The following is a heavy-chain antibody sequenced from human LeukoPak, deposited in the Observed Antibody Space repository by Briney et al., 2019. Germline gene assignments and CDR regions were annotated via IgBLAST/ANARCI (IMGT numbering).Heavy chain of an antibody. CDR1: GFTFSNSW. CDR3: ANGGTYSSGP. CDR2: IKPDGSAQ. J-gene: IGHJ5*02. V-gene: IGHV3-7*01. D-gene: IGHD3-22*01. Sequence: GGSLRLSCAASGFTFSNSWMSGVRQAPGKGLEWVATIKPDGSAQYYVDSVKGRFTISRDNAKNSLFLQINSLRAEDTAVYYCANGGTYSSGPWGQGTLVTVSS.